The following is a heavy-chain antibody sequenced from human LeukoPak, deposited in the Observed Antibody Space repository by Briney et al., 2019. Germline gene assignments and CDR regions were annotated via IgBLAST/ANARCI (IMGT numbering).Heavy chain of an antibody. CDR3: AREGGHQLFYPSWTHTGHFDF. CDR1: TYSIASGYF. Sequence: PSETLSLTCTVSTYSIASGYFWGWIRQSPGKGLEWIATVHHPDITHYNPPLERRVTISMDPSRNHFSLTLKSVTAADTAVYYCAREGGHQLFYPSWTHTGHFDFWGQGIVVTVSS. CDR2: VHHPDIT. J-gene: IGHJ4*02. V-gene: IGHV4-38-2*02. D-gene: IGHD2-8*02.